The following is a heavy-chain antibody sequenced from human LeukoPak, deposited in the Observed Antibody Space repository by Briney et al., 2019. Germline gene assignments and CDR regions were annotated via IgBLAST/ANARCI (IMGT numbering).Heavy chain of an antibody. Sequence: ASVKVSCKASGYTLTSYYMHWVRQAPGQGLEWMGIINPSGGSTSYAQKFQGRVTMTRDTSTSTVYMELSSLRSEDTAVYYCARDHPAAGAFDYWGQGTLVTVSS. J-gene: IGHJ4*02. CDR1: GYTLTSYY. CDR2: INPSGGST. CDR3: ARDHPAAGAFDY. V-gene: IGHV1-46*01. D-gene: IGHD6-13*01.